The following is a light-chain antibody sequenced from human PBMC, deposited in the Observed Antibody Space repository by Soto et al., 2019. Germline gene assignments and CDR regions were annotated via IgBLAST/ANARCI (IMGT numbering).Light chain of an antibody. CDR3: QHFNSYPWT. V-gene: IGKV3-20*01. J-gene: IGKJ1*01. Sequence: EIVLTQSPGTLSLSPGQRATLSCRASQSVTSSYLAWYQQKPGQAPRLVIHGASTRASGIPDRFSGSGSGTDFTLTISSLQPDDFAHYYCQHFNSYPWTFGQGTKVEIK. CDR2: GAS. CDR1: QSVTSSY.